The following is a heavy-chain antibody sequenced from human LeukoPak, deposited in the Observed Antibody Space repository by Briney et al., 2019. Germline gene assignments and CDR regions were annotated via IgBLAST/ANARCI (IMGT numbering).Heavy chain of an antibody. J-gene: IGHJ4*02. CDR3: ARVAKERVGGVYYFDY. CDR2: IGTAGDT. CDR1: GFTFSAYD. D-gene: IGHD1-1*01. V-gene: IGHV3-13*01. Sequence: GGSLRLSCAASGFTFSAYDMHWVRQATGKGLEWVSAIGTAGDTYYTGSVKGRFTISRENAKNSLYLQMNSLRAGDTAVYYCARVAKERVGGVYYFDYWGQGTLVTVSS.